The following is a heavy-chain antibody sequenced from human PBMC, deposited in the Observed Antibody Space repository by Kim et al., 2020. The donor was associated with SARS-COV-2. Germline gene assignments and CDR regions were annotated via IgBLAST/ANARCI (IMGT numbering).Heavy chain of an antibody. CDR2: ISYDGSNK. V-gene: IGHV3-30*18. D-gene: IGHD6-13*01. CDR1: GFTFSSYG. CDR3: AKDLVRSSWYPNWFDP. Sequence: GGSLRLSCAASGFTFSSYGMHWVRQAPGKGLEWVAVISYDGSNKYYADSVKGRFTISRDNSKNTLYLQMNSLRAEDTAVYYCAKDLVRSSWYPNWFDPWGQGTLVTVSS. J-gene: IGHJ5*02.